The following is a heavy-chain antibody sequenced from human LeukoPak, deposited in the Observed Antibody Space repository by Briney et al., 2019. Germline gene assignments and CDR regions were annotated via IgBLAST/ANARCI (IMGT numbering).Heavy chain of an antibody. Sequence: GGSLRLSCAASGFTVSSNYMSWVRQAPGKGLEWVSVIYSGGSTYYADSVKGRFTISRDNSKNTLYLQMNSLRAEDTAVYYCAREGDHTYSAFDYWGQGTLVTVSS. J-gene: IGHJ4*02. V-gene: IGHV3-53*01. CDR3: AREGDHTYSAFDY. CDR1: GFTVSSNY. D-gene: IGHD2-15*01. CDR2: IYSGGST.